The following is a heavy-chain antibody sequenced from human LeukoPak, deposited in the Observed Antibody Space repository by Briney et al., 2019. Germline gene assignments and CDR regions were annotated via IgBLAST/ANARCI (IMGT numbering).Heavy chain of an antibody. V-gene: IGHV1-18*04. Sequence: APVKVSCKASGYTFTSYGISWVRQAPGQGLEWMGWISAYNGNTNYTQKLQGRVTMTTDTSTSTAYMELRSLRSDDTAVYYCARAGYSGYDSSLVMDVWAKGPRSPSPQ. CDR3: ARAGYSGYDSSLVMDV. D-gene: IGHD5-12*01. CDR2: ISAYNGNT. J-gene: IGHJ6*04. CDR1: GYTFTSYG.